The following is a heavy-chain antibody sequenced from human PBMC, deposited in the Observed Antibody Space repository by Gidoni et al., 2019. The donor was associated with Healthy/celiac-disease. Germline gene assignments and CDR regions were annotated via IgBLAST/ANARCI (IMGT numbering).Heavy chain of an antibody. CDR2: IIPILGIA. J-gene: IGHJ6*03. CDR1: GGTFSSYT. V-gene: IGHV1-69*02. CDR3: ASGVGVVVPAAMTSSYYYYMDV. D-gene: IGHD2-2*01. Sequence: QVQLVQSGAEVKKPGSSVKVSCKASGGTFSSYTISWVRQAPGQGLEWMGRIIPILGIANYAQKFQGRVTITADKSTSTAYMELSSLRSEDTAVYYCASGVGVVVPAAMTSSYYYYMDVWGKGTTVTVSS.